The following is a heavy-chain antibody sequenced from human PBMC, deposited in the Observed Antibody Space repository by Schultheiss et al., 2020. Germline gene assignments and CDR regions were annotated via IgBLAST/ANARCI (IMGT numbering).Heavy chain of an antibody. Sequence: GGSLRLSCAASGFTFSSYAMHWVRQAPGKGLEWVAVISYDGSNKYYADSVKGRFTISRDNSKNTLYLQMNSLRAEDTAVYYCARGLHYDFWSSYYYYGMDGWGQGTTVTVSS. D-gene: IGHD3-3*01. CDR3: ARGLHYDFWSSYYYYGMDG. V-gene: IGHV3-30*04. J-gene: IGHJ6*02. CDR2: ISYDGSNK. CDR1: GFTFSSYA.